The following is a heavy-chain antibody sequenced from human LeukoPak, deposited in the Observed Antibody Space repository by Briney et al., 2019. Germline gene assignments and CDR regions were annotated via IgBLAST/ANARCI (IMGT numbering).Heavy chain of an antibody. D-gene: IGHD3-3*01. J-gene: IGHJ5*02. CDR1: GGSFSGYY. V-gene: IGHV4-34*01. CDR2: INHSGST. CDR3: ARDLYDFWSGYYVNWFDP. Sequence: SETLSLTCAVYGGSFSGYYWSWIRQPPGKGLEWIGEINHSGSTNYNPSLKSRVTISVDKSKNQFSLKLSSVTAADTAVYYCARDLYDFWSGYYVNWFDPWGQGTLVTVSS.